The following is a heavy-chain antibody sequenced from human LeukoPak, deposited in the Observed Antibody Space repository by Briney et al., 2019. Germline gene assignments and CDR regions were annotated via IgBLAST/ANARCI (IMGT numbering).Heavy chain of an antibody. CDR2: IYYSGST. D-gene: IGHD2/OR15-2a*01. CDR3: ARFYGYGFDI. CDR1: GGSISSYY. V-gene: IGHV4-59*01. Sequence: PSETLSLTCTVSGGSISSYYWSWIRQPPGKGLEWIGYIYYSGSTNYNPSLKSRATISVDTSKNQFSLRLTSMTAADTAVYYCARFYGYGFDIWGQGTVVTVSS. J-gene: IGHJ3*02.